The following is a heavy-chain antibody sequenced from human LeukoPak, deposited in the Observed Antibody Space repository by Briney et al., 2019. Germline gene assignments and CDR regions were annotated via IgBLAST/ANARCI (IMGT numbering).Heavy chain of an antibody. J-gene: IGHJ4*02. Sequence: GGSLRHSCAASGFSFNDYYMSWVRQAPGKGLEWVSVIYSGGSTYYADSVRGRFTISRDNSKNTLYLQMNSLRADDTAVYYCTRLARWSSDYWGQGTLVTVSS. V-gene: IGHV3-66*02. D-gene: IGHD4-23*01. CDR1: GFSFNDYY. CDR2: IYSGGST. CDR3: TRLARWSSDY.